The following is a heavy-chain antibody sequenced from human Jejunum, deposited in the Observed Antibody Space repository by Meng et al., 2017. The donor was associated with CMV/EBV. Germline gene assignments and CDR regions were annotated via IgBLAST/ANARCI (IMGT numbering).Heavy chain of an antibody. CDR3: ARGTPGRSYSDY. D-gene: IGHD3-10*01. Sequence: QVQLGQSGAEVKKPWAAVKVSCKASGYTLTSHAMHWVRQAPGQRLEWMGWINAGNGNTKYSQRFQGRVTITRDTSASTAYMELRSLRSDDTAVYYCARGTPGRSYSDYWGQGTLVTVSS. CDR2: INAGNGNT. J-gene: IGHJ4*02. CDR1: GYTLTSHA. V-gene: IGHV1-3*01.